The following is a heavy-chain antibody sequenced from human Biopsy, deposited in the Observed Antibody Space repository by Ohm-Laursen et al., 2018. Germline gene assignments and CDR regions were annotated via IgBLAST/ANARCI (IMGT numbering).Heavy chain of an antibody. J-gene: IGHJ5*02. D-gene: IGHD3-22*01. CDR1: GGSISSGGSY. Sequence: TLSLTWTVSGGSISSGGSYWSWIRQRPGKGLGWVGYIFNSANTYYNPSLKNLITISGDTSKNQFSLKLNSVTAADTAAYYCARGDYFDSNGYFWFDPWGQGTLVTVSS. CDR3: ARGDYFDSNGYFWFDP. V-gene: IGHV4-31*01. CDR2: IFNSANT.